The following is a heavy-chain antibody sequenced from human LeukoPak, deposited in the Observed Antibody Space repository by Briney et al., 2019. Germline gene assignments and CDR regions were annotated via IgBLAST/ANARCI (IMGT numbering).Heavy chain of an antibody. V-gene: IGHV3-7*01. CDR3: ARLFDWGSDHWYFDL. D-gene: IGHD3-9*01. J-gene: IGHJ2*01. Sequence: SGGSLRLSCAASEFTFSSYWMSWVRQAPGKGLEWVANIKQDGGQIYYLESVKGRFTVSRDNAKNSLYLQMNSLRAEDTAVYYCARLFDWGSDHWYFDLWGRGTLVTVSS. CDR1: EFTFSSYW. CDR2: IKQDGGQI.